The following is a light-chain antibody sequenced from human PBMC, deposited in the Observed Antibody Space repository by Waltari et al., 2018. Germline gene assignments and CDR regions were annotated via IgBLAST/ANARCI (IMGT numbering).Light chain of an antibody. CDR1: QRANSNY. Sequence: EIVLTQSPGTVSLSPGERATLSCRASQRANSNYLAWYQQKPGQAPRLLIFRSTNRATGIPDRFSGSGSGTDFTLTISRLDPEDFAVYYCQQYASSPFTFGQGTKLEMK. CDR2: RST. V-gene: IGKV3-20*01. CDR3: QQYASSPFT. J-gene: IGKJ2*01.